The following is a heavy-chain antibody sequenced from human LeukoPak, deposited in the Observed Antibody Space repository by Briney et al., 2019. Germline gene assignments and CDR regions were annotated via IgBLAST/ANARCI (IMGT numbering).Heavy chain of an antibody. CDR2: ITGNGGRA. CDR1: GFTFTNFA. J-gene: IGHJ4*02. CDR3: AKCPHYDGSGSYFDY. D-gene: IGHD3-22*01. Sequence: GGSLRLSCAASGFTFTNFAMNWVRQAPGKGLEWVSSITGNGGRAYYADSVKGRFTISRDNSMNTLHLQMNSLRAEDTAVYYCAKCPHYDGSGSYFDYWGQGALVTVSS. V-gene: IGHV3-23*01.